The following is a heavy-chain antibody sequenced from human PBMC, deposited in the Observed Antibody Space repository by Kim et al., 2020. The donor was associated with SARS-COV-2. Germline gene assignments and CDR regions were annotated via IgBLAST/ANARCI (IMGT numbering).Heavy chain of an antibody. D-gene: IGHD3-22*01. CDR1: GGSISSSSQY. CDR2: LFYRGSP. J-gene: IGHJ4*02. V-gene: IGHV4-39*07. Sequence: ETLSLTCTVSGGSISSSSQYWGWIRQPPGKGLEWIGSLFYRGSPFYNPTLKSRVTMALDTSKNQFSLNLTSVTAADTAVYYCARDRKHYYDSSGYSDWGRGTLVTVSS. CDR3: ARDRKHYYDSSGYSD.